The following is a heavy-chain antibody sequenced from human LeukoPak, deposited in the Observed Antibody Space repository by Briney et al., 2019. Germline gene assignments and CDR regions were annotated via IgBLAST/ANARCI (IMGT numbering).Heavy chain of an antibody. CDR2: ISNDGSTT. V-gene: IGHV3-74*01. J-gene: IGHJ4*02. Sequence: GGSLRLSCAASGFTFSTFWMHWVRQTPGKGLVWVSRISNDGSTTHYADSVKGRFTISRDNSKNTLYLQMNSLRAEDTAVYYCARDYSNYEGYFDYWGQGTLVTVSS. CDR3: ARDYSNYEGYFDY. CDR1: GFTFSTFW. D-gene: IGHD4-11*01.